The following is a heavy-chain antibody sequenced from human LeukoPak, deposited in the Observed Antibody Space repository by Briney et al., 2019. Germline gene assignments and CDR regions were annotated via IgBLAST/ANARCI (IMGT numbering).Heavy chain of an antibody. CDR1: GFTFSSYW. CDR2: ISYDGSNK. Sequence: GGSLRLSCAASGFTFSSYWMSWVRQAPGKGLEWVAVISYDGSNKYYADSVKGRFTISRDNSKNTLYLQMNSLRAEDTAVYYCANVPLPGDDAFDIWGQGTMVTVSS. J-gene: IGHJ3*02. D-gene: IGHD7-27*01. V-gene: IGHV3-30*18. CDR3: ANVPLPGDDAFDI.